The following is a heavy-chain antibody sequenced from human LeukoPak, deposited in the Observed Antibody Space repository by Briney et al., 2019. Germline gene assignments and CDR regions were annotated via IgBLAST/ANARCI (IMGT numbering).Heavy chain of an antibody. J-gene: IGHJ4*02. CDR2: IYWNDDK. CDR1: GFSLSTSGVG. V-gene: IGHV2-5*01. D-gene: IGHD6-13*01. Sequence: SGPTLVNPTQTLTLTCTFSGFSLSTSGVGVGWIRQPPGKALEWLALIYWNDDKRYSPSLKSRLTITKDTSKNQVVLTMTNMEPVDTATYYCAHSVSSSWSGYYYFDYWGQGTLVTVSS. CDR3: AHSVSSSWSGYYYFDY.